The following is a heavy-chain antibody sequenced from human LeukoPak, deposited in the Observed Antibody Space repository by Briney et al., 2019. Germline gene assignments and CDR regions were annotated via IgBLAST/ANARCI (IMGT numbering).Heavy chain of an antibody. CDR3: ARGRPLYNWNDNYYYYYGMDV. J-gene: IGHJ6*02. Sequence: SVKVSCKASGGTFSSYAISWVRQAPGQGLEWMGGIIPNFGTANYAQKFQGRVTITADESTSTAYMELSSLRSEDTAVYYCARGRPLYNWNDNYYYYYGMDVWGQGTTVTVSS. D-gene: IGHD1-20*01. V-gene: IGHV1-69*13. CDR1: GGTFSSYA. CDR2: IIPNFGTA.